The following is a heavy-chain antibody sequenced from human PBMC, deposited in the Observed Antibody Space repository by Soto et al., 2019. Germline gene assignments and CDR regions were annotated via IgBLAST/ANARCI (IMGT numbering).Heavy chain of an antibody. J-gene: IGHJ4*02. CDR1: GYAFTTYG. CDR3: ARGRYGDY. V-gene: IGHV1-18*01. CDR2: ISAHNGNT. D-gene: IGHD1-1*01. Sequence: QVHLVQSGAEVKKPGASVKVSCKGSGYAFTTYGITWVQQAPGQGLEWMGWISAHNGNTNYAQKLQGRVTVTRDTSTSTAYMELRRLRSDDTAVYYCARGRYGDYWGQGALVTVSS.